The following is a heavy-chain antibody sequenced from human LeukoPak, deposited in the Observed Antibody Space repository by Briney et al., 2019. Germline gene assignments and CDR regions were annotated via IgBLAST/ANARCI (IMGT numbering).Heavy chain of an antibody. V-gene: IGHV4-30-4*01. D-gene: IGHD3-10*01. CDR1: GGSISSGDYY. CDR3: ARDITMVRGVGWFDP. J-gene: IGHJ5*02. CDR2: IYYSGST. Sequence: PSQTLSLTCTVSGGSISSGDYYWSWIRQPPGKARKWFGYIYYSGSTYYNPSLKSRVTISVDTSKNQFSLKLSSVTAADTAVYYCARDITMVRGVGWFDPWGQGTLVTVSS.